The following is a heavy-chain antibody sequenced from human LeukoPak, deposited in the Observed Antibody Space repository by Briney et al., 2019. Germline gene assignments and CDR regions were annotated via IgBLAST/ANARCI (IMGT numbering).Heavy chain of an antibody. Sequence: ASVKVSCKASGYTFTSYGISWVRQAPGQGLEWMGWISAYNGNTNYAQKLQGRVTMTTDTSTSTAYMELSSLRSEDTAVYYCASAEPETYYYDSSGYSWLYWGQGTLVTVSS. CDR1: GYTFTSYG. D-gene: IGHD3-22*01. V-gene: IGHV1-18*01. CDR2: ISAYNGNT. CDR3: ASAEPETYYYDSSGYSWLY. J-gene: IGHJ4*02.